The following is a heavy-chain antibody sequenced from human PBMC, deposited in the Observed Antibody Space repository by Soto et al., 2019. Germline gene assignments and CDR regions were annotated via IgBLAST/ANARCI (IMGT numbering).Heavy chain of an antibody. CDR1: GGSISSGGYY. CDR2: IYYSGST. J-gene: IGHJ5*02. V-gene: IGHV4-31*03. CDR3: ARWRHDNYNWFDP. D-gene: IGHD5-18*01. Sequence: QVQLQESGPGLVKPSQTLSLTCTVSGGSISSGGYYWSWIRQHPGEGLEWIGYIYYSGSTYYNPSLMSRVTTSVDTSKNQFSLKLSSVTAADTAVYYCARWRHDNYNWFDPWGQGTLVTVSS.